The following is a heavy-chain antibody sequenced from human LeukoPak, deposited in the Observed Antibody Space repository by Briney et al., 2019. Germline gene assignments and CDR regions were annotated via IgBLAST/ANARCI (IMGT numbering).Heavy chain of an antibody. J-gene: IGHJ6*03. D-gene: IGHD3-3*01. Sequence: PSETLSLTCTVSGYSISSGYYWGWIRQPPGQGLEWIGSIYHSGSTYYNPSLKSRVTISVDTSKNQFSPKLSSVTAADTAVYYCAAYYDFWSGYFYYYYYMDVWGKGTTVTVSS. CDR2: IYHSGST. V-gene: IGHV4-38-2*02. CDR1: GYSISSGYY. CDR3: AAYYDFWSGYFYYYYYMDV.